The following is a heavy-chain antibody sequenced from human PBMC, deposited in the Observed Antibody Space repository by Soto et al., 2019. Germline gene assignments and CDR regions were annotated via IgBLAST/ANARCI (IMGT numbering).Heavy chain of an antibody. CDR1: GFTFSTYA. CDR3: ARRGDCSGGSCAIYCDL. Sequence: EVQLVESGGGLVQPGGSLRLSCAASGFTFSTYAMHWVRQAPGKALEYVSAISSNGGNTSYANSVKGRFTVSRDNSKSALFLQMGGLTAEDMAVHYCARRGDCSGGSCAIYCDLWGQGTLVTVS. J-gene: IGHJ4*02. D-gene: IGHD2-15*01. CDR2: ISSNGGNT. V-gene: IGHV3-64*01.